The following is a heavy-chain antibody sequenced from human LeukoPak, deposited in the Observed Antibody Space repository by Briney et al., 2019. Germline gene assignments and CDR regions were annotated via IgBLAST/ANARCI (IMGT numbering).Heavy chain of an antibody. V-gene: IGHV3-20*04. CDR2: INWNGGST. CDR1: GFTFDDYG. Sequence: GGSLRLSCAASGFTFDDYGMSWVRQAPGKGLEWVSGINWNGGSTGYADSVKGRFTISRDNAKNSLYLQMNSLRAEDTALYYCARGRRRFGYYYYYYMDVWGKGTTVTVSS. D-gene: IGHD3-16*01. CDR3: ARGRRRFGYYYYYYMDV. J-gene: IGHJ6*03.